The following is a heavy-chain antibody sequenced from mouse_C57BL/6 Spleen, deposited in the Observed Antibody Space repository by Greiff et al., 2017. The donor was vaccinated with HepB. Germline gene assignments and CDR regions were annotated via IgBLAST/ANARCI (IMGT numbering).Heavy chain of an antibody. Sequence: EVKLVESGGGLVKPGGSLKLSCAASGFTFSDYGMHWVRQAPEKGLEWVAYISSGSSTIYYADTVKGRFTISRDNAKNTLFLQMTSLRSEDTAMYYCERGLWSYAMDYWGQGTSVTVSS. J-gene: IGHJ4*01. CDR3: ERGLWSYAMDY. CDR1: GFTFSDYG. D-gene: IGHD1-1*02. CDR2: ISSGSSTI. V-gene: IGHV5-17*01.